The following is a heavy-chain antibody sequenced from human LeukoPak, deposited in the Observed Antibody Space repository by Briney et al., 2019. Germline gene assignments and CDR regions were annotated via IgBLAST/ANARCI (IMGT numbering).Heavy chain of an antibody. CDR1: GGTFSSYA. V-gene: IGHV1-69*04. CDR3: AREGARVRGVTFFWFDP. CDR2: IIPILGIA. D-gene: IGHD3-10*01. J-gene: IGHJ5*02. Sequence: GASVKVSCKASGGTFSSYAISWVRQAPGQGLEWMGRIIPILGIANYAQKFQGRVTITADKPTSTAYMELSSLRSEDTAVYYCAREGARVRGVTFFWFDPWGQGTLVTVSS.